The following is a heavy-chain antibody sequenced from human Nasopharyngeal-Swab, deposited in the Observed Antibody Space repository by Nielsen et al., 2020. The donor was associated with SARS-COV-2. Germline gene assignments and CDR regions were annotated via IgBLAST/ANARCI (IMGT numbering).Heavy chain of an antibody. Sequence: SETLSLTCTVSGGSISSGGYYWSWIRQHPGKGLEWIGYIYYSGSTYYNPSLKSRVTISVDTSKNQFSLKLSSVTAADTAVYYCARDLRVWSDTAMTSDAFDIWGHGTMVTVSS. CDR1: GGSISSGGYY. D-gene: IGHD5-18*01. V-gene: IGHV4-31*03. CDR2: IYYSGST. CDR3: ARDLRVWSDTAMTSDAFDI. J-gene: IGHJ3*02.